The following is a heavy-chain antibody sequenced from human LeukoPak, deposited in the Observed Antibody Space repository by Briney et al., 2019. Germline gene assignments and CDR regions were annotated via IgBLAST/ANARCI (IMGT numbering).Heavy chain of an antibody. CDR3: AKGVYSSGWDILFDY. D-gene: IGHD6-19*01. CDR2: ISYDGSNK. Sequence: GGFLRLSCAASGFTFSSYGMHWVRQAPGKGLEWVAVISYDGSNKYYADSVKGRFTISRDNSKNTLYLQMNSLRAEDTAVYYCAKGVYSSGWDILFDYWGQGTLVTVSS. J-gene: IGHJ4*02. CDR1: GFTFSSYG. V-gene: IGHV3-30*18.